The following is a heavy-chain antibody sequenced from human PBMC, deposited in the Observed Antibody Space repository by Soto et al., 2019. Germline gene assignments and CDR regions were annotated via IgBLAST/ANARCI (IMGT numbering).Heavy chain of an antibody. D-gene: IGHD2-2*01. Sequence: QVQLVQSGAEVKKPGSSVKVSCTASGGTFSSYAISWVRQAPGQGLEWMGGIIPIFGTANYAQKFQGRVTITADESTSTAYMELSSLRSEDTAVYYCASEDIVVVPAAIDYYYYYGMDVWGQGTTVTVSS. CDR3: ASEDIVVVPAAIDYYYYYGMDV. CDR1: GGTFSSYA. CDR2: IIPIFGTA. V-gene: IGHV1-69*01. J-gene: IGHJ6*02.